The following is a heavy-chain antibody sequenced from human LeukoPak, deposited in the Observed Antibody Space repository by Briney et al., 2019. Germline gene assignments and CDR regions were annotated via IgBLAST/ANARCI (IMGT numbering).Heavy chain of an antibody. D-gene: IGHD6-19*01. Sequence: GESLRLSCAASGFTVSSSYMSWVRQAPGKGLELVSVLYPGGSTYIADSVKGRFTISRDNSKNTLYLQMNSLRAEDTAVYYCAKAPVGYISGWYDYWGQGTLVTVSS. CDR2: LYPGGST. J-gene: IGHJ4*02. CDR3: AKAPVGYISGWYDY. V-gene: IGHV3-53*01. CDR1: GFTVSSSY.